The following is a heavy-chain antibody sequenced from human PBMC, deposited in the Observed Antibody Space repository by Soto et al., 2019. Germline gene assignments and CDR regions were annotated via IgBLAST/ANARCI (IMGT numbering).Heavy chain of an antibody. CDR2: ISSSGSFI. V-gene: IGHV3-21*01. J-gene: IGHJ3*02. CDR1: GFTFSSYS. CDR3: ARDRCSGGSCYSLGAFDI. D-gene: IGHD2-15*01. Sequence: GSLRLSCAASGFTFSSYSMNWVRQAPGKGLEWVSSISSSGSFIYYADSVKGRFTISRDNAKSSLFLQMNSLRAEDTAVYYCARDRCSGGSCYSLGAFDIWGQGTLVTVSS.